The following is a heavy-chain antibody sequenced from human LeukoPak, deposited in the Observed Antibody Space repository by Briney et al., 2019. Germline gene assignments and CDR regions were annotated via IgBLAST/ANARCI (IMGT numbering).Heavy chain of an antibody. Sequence: GSLRLSCAASGFRFNTYWMSWVRQAPGKGLEWVANIKQDGNEKYYADPVKGRFTISRDNGKNSLDLQMNSLRADDTAVYYCARDTLGEGEDANYAVYYFDYWGQGTVVTVSS. CDR1: GFRFNTYW. J-gene: IGHJ4*02. CDR2: IKQDGNEK. CDR3: ARDTLGEGEDANYAVYYFDY. D-gene: IGHD4/OR15-4a*01. V-gene: IGHV3-7*01.